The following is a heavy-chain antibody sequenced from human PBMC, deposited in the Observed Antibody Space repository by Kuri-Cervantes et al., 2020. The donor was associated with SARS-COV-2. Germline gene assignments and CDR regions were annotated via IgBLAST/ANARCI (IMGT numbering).Heavy chain of an antibody. CDR2: ISGSGGST. V-gene: IGHV3-23*01. J-gene: IGHJ4*01. D-gene: IGHD3-3*01. CDR1: GFTFSSYA. Sequence: GESLKISCAASGFTFSSYAMSWVRQAPGKGLEWVSAISGSGGSTYYADSVKGRFTISRDNSKSTLYLQMNSLRAEDTAVYYCAKGYDFWSGYRLFDYWGHGTLVTVSS. CDR3: AKGYDFWSGYRLFDY.